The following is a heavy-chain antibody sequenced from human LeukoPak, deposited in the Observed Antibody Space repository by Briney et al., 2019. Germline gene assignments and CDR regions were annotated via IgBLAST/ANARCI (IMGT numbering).Heavy chain of an antibody. D-gene: IGHD5-24*01. V-gene: IGHV1-46*01. CDR1: GYTITNNY. CDR3: ATDHSMANTAWWFDP. Sequence: ASVNVSCKASGYTITNNYMHWVRQAPGQGLEWMGVINPSGTGTSYAQKFQGRITMSRDTSTSTVYMELSSLRSEDTAFYYCATDHSMANTAWWFDPWGRGTLVTVSS. CDR2: INPSGTGT. J-gene: IGHJ5*02.